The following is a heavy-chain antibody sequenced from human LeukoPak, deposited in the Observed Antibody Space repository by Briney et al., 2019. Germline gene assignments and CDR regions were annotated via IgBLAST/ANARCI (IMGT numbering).Heavy chain of an antibody. CDR1: GFAFSSFA. CDR3: TKELHVAVAVADYYYFYMDV. Sequence: GGSLRLSCAASGFAFSSFAMGWVRQSPGKGLEWLSTINGGGNTTFYSDSVKGRFTISRDNSKNTLYLHMDSLRPDDTAMYYCTKELHVAVAVADYYYFYMDVWGRGTVVTVSS. V-gene: IGHV3-23*01. D-gene: IGHD6-19*01. CDR2: INGGGNTT. J-gene: IGHJ6*03.